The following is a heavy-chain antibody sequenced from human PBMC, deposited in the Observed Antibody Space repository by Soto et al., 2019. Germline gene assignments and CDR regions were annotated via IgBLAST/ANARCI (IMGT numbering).Heavy chain of an antibody. CDR1: GYSFTSYW. CDR2: IYPGDSDT. D-gene: IGHD3-9*01. Sequence: RESLKISCKGSGYSFTSYWIGWVRQMPGKGLEWMGIIYPGDSDTRYSPSFQGQVTISADKSISTAYLQWSSLKASDTAVYYCARVDVDYYYYYYMDVWGKATTVTVSS. V-gene: IGHV5-51*01. CDR3: ARVDVDYYYYYYMDV. J-gene: IGHJ6*03.